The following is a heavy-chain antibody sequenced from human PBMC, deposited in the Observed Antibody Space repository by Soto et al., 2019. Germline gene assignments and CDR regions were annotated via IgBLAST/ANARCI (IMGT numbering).Heavy chain of an antibody. V-gene: IGHV3-30*18. D-gene: IGHD3-3*01. CDR2: ISYDGSNK. J-gene: IGHJ4*02. CDR1: GFTFSSYG. Sequence: PGGSLRLSCAASGFTFSSYGMHWVRQAPGKGLEWVAVISYDGSNKYYADSVKGRFTISRDNSKNTLYLQMNSLRAEDTAVYYCAKDITIFGVVIGLDYWGQGTLVTV. CDR3: AKDITIFGVVIGLDY.